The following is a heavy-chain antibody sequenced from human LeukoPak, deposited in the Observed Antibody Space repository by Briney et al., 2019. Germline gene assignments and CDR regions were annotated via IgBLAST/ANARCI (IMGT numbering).Heavy chain of an antibody. V-gene: IGHV4-4*02. D-gene: IGHD6-19*01. Sequence: SGTLSLTCAVSGGSISSSNWWSWVRQPPGKGLEWIGEIYHSGSTNYNPSLKSRVTISVDKSKNQFSLKLSSVTAADTAVYYCASGTWYSSGWGWFDPWGQGILVTVSS. CDR1: GGSISSSNW. J-gene: IGHJ5*02. CDR3: ASGTWYSSGWGWFDP. CDR2: IYHSGST.